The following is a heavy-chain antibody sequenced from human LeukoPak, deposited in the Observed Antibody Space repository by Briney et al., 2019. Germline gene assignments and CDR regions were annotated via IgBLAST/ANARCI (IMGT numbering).Heavy chain of an antibody. V-gene: IGHV1-2*02. CDR3: ATYTSAFQYFLY. Sequence: GASVKVSCKASGYSFTDYYIHWVRQAPGQGPEWMGWVNPSGGATKYAQKFQDRVTMTRDTSISTAYLELSGLTSDDTAVYYCATYTSAFQYFLYWGLGTLVTVSS. CDR1: GYSFTDYY. D-gene: IGHD6-19*01. CDR2: VNPSGGAT. J-gene: IGHJ4*02.